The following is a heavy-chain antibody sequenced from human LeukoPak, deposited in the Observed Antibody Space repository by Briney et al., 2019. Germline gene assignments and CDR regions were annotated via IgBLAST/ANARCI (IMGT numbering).Heavy chain of an antibody. V-gene: IGHV3-64*01. CDR2: ISSNGDSA. CDR1: GFTFSSYV. CDR3: AKEDVVVITIRYFQH. D-gene: IGHD3-22*01. Sequence: QSGGSLRLSCAASGFTFSSYVMHWVRQAPGKGLEYISVISSNGDSAYYANSVKGRFTISRDNSKNTLYLQMNSLRTEDTAIYYCAKEDVVVITIRYFQHWGQGTLVTVSS. J-gene: IGHJ1*01.